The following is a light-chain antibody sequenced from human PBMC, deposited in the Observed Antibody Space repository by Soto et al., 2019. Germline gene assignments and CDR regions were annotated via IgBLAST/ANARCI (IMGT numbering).Light chain of an antibody. J-gene: IGKJ3*01. CDR3: QQYNYWPPFT. CDR2: GAS. Sequence: EIVMTQSPATLSVSPGERATLSCRASQSVSSNLAWYQQKPGQAPRLLIYGASTRATGFPARFSGSGSGTEFTLTISSLQSEDFAVYYCQQYNYWPPFTFGPGTKVDIK. CDR1: QSVSSN. V-gene: IGKV3-15*01.